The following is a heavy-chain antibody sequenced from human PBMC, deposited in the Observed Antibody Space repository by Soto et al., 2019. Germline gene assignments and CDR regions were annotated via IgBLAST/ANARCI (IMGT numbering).Heavy chain of an antibody. V-gene: IGHV1-46*01. CDR2: INPSGGST. J-gene: IGHJ6*02. Sequence: ASVKVSCKASGYTFTSYYMHWVRQAPGQGLEWMGIINPSGGSTSYAQKFQGRVTMTRDTSTSTAYMELSSLRSEDTAVYYCARAQSIVVVVGAPDPRENLDVWGQRTTVTVSS. CDR1: GYTFTSYY. CDR3: ARAQSIVVVVGAPDPRENLDV. D-gene: IGHD2-15*01.